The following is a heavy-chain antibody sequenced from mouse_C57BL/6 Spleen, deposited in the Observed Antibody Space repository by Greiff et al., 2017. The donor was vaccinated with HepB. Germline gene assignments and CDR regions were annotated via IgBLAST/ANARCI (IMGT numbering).Heavy chain of an antibody. Sequence: EVKLVESGPELVKPGASVKIPCKASGYTLTDYNMDWVKQSHGKSLEWIGDINPNNGGTIYNQKFKGKATLTVDKSSSTAYMELRSLTSEDTAVYYCARYHYYGSSYYAMDYWGQGTSVTVSS. J-gene: IGHJ4*01. CDR2: INPNNGGT. D-gene: IGHD1-1*01. CDR1: GYTLTDYN. V-gene: IGHV1-18*01. CDR3: ARYHYYGSSYYAMDY.